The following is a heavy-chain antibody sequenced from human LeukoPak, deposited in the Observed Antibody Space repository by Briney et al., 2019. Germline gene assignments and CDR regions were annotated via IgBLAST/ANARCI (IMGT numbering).Heavy chain of an antibody. V-gene: IGHV5-51*01. Sequence: NHGASLQISCKGSGYSFTSYWIGWARQLPGKGLEWMGIIYPGDSDTRYSPSFQGQVTISADKSISTAYLQWSSLKASDTAMYYCARRSSGWTLGVWFDPWGQGTLVTVSS. CDR3: ARRSSGWTLGVWFDP. CDR1: GYSFTSYW. D-gene: IGHD6-19*01. J-gene: IGHJ5*02. CDR2: IYPGDSDT.